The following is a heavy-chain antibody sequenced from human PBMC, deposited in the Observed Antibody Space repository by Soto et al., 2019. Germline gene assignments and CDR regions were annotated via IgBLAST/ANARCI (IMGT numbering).Heavy chain of an antibody. CDR1: GFTFSSYG. CDR3: AREYDILTGAADYYGMDV. J-gene: IGHJ6*02. D-gene: IGHD3-9*01. V-gene: IGHV3-33*01. Sequence: LRLSCAASGFTFSSYGMHWVRQAPGKGLEWVAVIWYDGSNKYYADSVKGRFTISRDNSKNTLYLQMNSLRAEDTAVYYCAREYDILTGAADYYGMDVWGQGTTVTVSS. CDR2: IWYDGSNK.